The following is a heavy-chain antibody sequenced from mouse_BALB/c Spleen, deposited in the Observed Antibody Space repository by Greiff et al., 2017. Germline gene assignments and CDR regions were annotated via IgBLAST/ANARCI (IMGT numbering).Heavy chain of an antibody. CDR2: IWSGGST. CDR1: GFSLTSYG. V-gene: IGHV2-2*02. CDR3: AREEDGFAY. J-gene: IGHJ3*01. Sequence: VQRVESGPGLVQPSQSLSITCTVSGFSLTSYGVHWVRQSPGKGLEWLGVIWSGGSTDYNAAFISRLSISKDNSKSQVFFKMNSLQANDTAIYYCAREEDGFAYWGQGTLVTVSA.